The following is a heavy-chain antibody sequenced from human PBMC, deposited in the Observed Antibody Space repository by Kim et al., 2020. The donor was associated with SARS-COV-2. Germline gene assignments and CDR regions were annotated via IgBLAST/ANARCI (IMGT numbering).Heavy chain of an antibody. V-gene: IGHV3-23*01. CDR3: AKDLRGTGTIDY. Sequence: YYADSVKGRFTISRDNSKNPLYLQMNSLRAEDTAVYYCAKDLRGTGTIDYWGQGTLVTVSS. D-gene: IGHD1-1*01. J-gene: IGHJ4*02.